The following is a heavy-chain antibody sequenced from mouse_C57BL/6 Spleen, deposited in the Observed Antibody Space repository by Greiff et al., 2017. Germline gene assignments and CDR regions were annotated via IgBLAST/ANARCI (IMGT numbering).Heavy chain of an antibody. V-gene: IGHV1-53*01. CDR2: INPSNGGT. Sequence: QVQLQQPGTELVKPGASVKLSCKASGYTFTSYWMHWVKQRPGQGLEWIGNINPSNGGTNYNEKFKSKATLTVDKSSSTAYMQLSSLTSEDSAVYYCARFYLITTVVAPNWYFDVWGTGTTVTVSS. CDR1: GYTFTSYW. CDR3: ARFYLITTVVAPNWYFDV. J-gene: IGHJ1*03. D-gene: IGHD1-1*01.